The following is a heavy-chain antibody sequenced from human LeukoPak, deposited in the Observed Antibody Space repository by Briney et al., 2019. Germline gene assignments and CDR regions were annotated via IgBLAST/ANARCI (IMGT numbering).Heavy chain of an antibody. J-gene: IGHJ4*02. Sequence: PSETLSLTCTVSGGSISSYYWSWIRQPPGKGLEWIGYIYYSGSTNYNPSLKSRVTISVDTSKNQSSLKLSSVTAADTAVYYCARQTRGFYGSLNVDYWGQGTLVTVSS. CDR2: IYYSGST. CDR1: GGSISSYY. V-gene: IGHV4-59*08. D-gene: IGHD3-10*01. CDR3: ARQTRGFYGSLNVDY.